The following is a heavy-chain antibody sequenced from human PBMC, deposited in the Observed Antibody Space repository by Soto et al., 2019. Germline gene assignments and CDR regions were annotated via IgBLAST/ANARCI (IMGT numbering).Heavy chain of an antibody. J-gene: IGHJ4*02. D-gene: IGHD2-21*02. Sequence: QVQLVQSGAEVKKPGASVKVSCKASGYMFSNYDIIWVRQATGQGLEWMRWMNPDSDKTDYAQKFQGRVTMTGNTSISTAYMELTALTYEDTAIYYCARPGARYCGGDCYSSHWGQGTLVTVSS. CDR3: ARPGARYCGGDCYSSH. CDR1: GYMFSNYD. CDR2: MNPDSDKT. V-gene: IGHV1-8*01.